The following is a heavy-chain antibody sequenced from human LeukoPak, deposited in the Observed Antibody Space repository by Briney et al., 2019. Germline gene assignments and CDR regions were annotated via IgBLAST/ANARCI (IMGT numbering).Heavy chain of an antibody. D-gene: IGHD5-24*01. CDR3: AKDLKRWLQFGYFDY. J-gene: IGHJ4*02. V-gene: IGHV3-23*01. CDR1: GFTFSSYA. CDR2: ISDSGGST. Sequence: GGSLRLSCAASGFTFSSYAMSWVRQAPGKGLEWVSAISDSGGSTYYADSVKGRFTISRDNSKNTLYLQMNSLRAEDTAVYYCAKDLKRWLQFGYFDYWGQGTLVTVSS.